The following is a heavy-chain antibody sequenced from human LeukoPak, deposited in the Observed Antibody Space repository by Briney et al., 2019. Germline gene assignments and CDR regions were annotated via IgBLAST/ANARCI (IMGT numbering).Heavy chain of an antibody. CDR2: MNPNSGNT. Sequence: ASVKVSCKASGYTFTSYDINWVRQATGQGLEWMGWMNPNSGNTGYAQKFQGRVTMTRNTSISTAYMELSCLRSEDTAVYYCAYSSSWYGVWFDPWGQGTLVTVSS. CDR3: AYSSSWYGVWFDP. CDR1: GYTFTSYD. D-gene: IGHD6-13*01. V-gene: IGHV1-8*01. J-gene: IGHJ5*02.